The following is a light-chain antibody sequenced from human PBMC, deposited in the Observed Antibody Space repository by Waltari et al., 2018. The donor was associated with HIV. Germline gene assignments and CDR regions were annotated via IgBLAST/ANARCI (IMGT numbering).Light chain of an antibody. CDR3: SSYRSSSTPLWV. CDR1: SSDVGSYNY. CDR2: EVS. J-gene: IGLJ3*02. V-gene: IGLV2-14*01. Sequence: QSALTQPASVSGSPGPSITISCPGTSSDVGSYNYVSWYQQHPDKAPKLMIYEVSNRPSGVSNRFSGSKSDNTASLTISGLQAEDEADYYCSSYRSSSTPLWVFGGGTKLTVL.